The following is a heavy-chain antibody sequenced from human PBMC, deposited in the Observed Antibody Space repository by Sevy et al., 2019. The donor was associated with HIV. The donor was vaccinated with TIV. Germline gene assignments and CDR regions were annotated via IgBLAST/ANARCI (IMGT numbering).Heavy chain of an antibody. D-gene: IGHD2-15*01. CDR2: ISGSGAST. J-gene: IGHJ3*02. V-gene: IGHV3-23*01. CDR1: GFTFNNYA. Sequence: GGSLRLSCAASGFTFNNYAMSWVRQAPGKGLEWVSGISGSGASTYYADSVKGRFTISSNNSKKTLYLQMNNMRAEDTAVYYCAKVFLRRHPNIVAAHDAFDIWGQGTLVTVSS. CDR3: AKVFLRRHPNIVAAHDAFDI.